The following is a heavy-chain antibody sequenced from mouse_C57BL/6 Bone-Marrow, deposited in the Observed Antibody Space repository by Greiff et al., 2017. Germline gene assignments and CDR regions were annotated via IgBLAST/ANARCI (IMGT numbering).Heavy chain of an antibody. V-gene: IGHV1-64*01. CDR3: AHTGRS. CDR1: GYTFTSYW. Sequence: QVQLQQPRAELGKPGASVKLSCKASGYTFTSYWMHWVKQRPGQGLEWIGMIHPNSGSTNYNEKFKSKATLTVDKSSSTAYMQLSSLTSEYSAVYYCAHTGRSWGHGNLLPVSS. J-gene: IGHJ2*01. CDR2: IHPNSGST. D-gene: IGHD3-1*01.